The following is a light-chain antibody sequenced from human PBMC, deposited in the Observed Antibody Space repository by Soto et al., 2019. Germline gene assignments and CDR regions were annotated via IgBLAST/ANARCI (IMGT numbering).Light chain of an antibody. J-gene: IGKJ4*01. CDR2: DAS. CDR1: QGISSA. V-gene: IGKV1-13*02. Sequence: AIQLTQSPSSLSASVGDRVTITCRASQGISSALAWYQQKPGKAPKLLIYDASSLESGVPSRFSGSGSGTDFTLTISSLQPEDFATYYCQQCNSYPLLLTFGGGTKVEIK. CDR3: QQCNSYPLLLT.